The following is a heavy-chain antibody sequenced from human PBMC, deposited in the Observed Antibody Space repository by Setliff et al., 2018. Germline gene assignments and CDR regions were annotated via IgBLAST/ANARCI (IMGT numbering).Heavy chain of an antibody. CDR2: IYYSGST. CDR3: ARQIDYGDFQYFDY. D-gene: IGHD4-17*01. CDR1: GGSISGSSYY. Sequence: ASETLSLTCTVSGGSISGSSYYWGWIRQPPGKGLEWIGSIYYSGSTYYNPSLKSRVTISVDTSKNQLSLKLNSVTAADTAVYYCARQIDYGDFQYFDYWGQGTLVTVSS. J-gene: IGHJ4*02. V-gene: IGHV4-39*01.